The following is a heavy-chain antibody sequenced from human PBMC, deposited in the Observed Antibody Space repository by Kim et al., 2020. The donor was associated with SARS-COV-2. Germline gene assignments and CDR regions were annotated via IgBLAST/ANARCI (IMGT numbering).Heavy chain of an antibody. D-gene: IGHD3-22*01. Sequence: SVKGRFTISRDNAKNSLYLQMNSLRAEDTAVYYCARQYDSSGYPQYYFDYWGQGTLVTVSS. CDR3: ARQYDSSGYPQYYFDY. J-gene: IGHJ4*02. V-gene: IGHV3-11*03.